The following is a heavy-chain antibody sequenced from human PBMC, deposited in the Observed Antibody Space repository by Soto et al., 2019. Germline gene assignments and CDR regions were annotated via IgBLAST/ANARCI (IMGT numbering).Heavy chain of an antibody. CDR2: ISWNSGSI. J-gene: IGHJ4*02. CDR1: GFTFDDYA. Sequence: GGSLRLSCAASGFTFDDYAMHWVRQAPGKGLEWVSGISWNSGSIGYADSVKGRFTISRDNAKNSLYLQMNSLRAEDTALYYCAKATAIDYWGQGTLVTVSS. CDR3: AKATAIDY. V-gene: IGHV3-9*01.